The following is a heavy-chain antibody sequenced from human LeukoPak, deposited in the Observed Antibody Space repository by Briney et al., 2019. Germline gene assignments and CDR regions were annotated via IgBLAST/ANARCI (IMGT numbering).Heavy chain of an antibody. J-gene: IGHJ4*02. CDR1: GFTFSSYW. CDR3: ARVGYYDFWSGYCFDY. V-gene: IGHV3-74*01. CDR2: INTDGSST. Sequence: PGGSLRLSCAASGFTFSSYWMHWVRQAPGKGLVWVSRINTDGSSTSYADSVKGRFTISRDNAKNTLYLQMNSLRAEDTAVYYCARVGYYDFWSGYCFDYWGQGTLVTVSS. D-gene: IGHD3-3*01.